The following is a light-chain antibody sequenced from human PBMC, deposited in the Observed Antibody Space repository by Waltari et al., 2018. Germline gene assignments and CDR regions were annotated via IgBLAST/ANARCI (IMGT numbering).Light chain of an antibody. V-gene: IGKV4-1*01. CDR3: QQYYSTPWT. Sequence: DLVMTQSPDSLAVSLGERATFHCKSSKTVLYRSNNKNYLSWYQQKPGQPPKLLIYWASTRQSGVPDRFSGSGSGTDFTLTISSLQTEDVAVYYCQQYYSTPWTFGQGTKVEIK. J-gene: IGKJ1*01. CDR1: KTVLYRSNNKNY. CDR2: WAS.